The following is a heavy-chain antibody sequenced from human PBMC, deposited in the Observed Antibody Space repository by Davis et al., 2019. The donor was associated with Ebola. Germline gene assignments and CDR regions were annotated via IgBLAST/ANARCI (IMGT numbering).Heavy chain of an antibody. Sequence: ASVKVSCKASGYTFTGYYMHWVRQAPGQGLEWMGWINPNSGGTNYAQKFQGRVTMTRDTSISTAYMELSRLRSDDTAVYYCARGRDGDYFWGNRREDYWGQGTLVTVSS. CDR3: ARGRDGDYFWGNRREDY. J-gene: IGHJ4*02. CDR2: INPNSGGT. CDR1: GYTFTGYY. D-gene: IGHD4-17*01. V-gene: IGHV1-2*02.